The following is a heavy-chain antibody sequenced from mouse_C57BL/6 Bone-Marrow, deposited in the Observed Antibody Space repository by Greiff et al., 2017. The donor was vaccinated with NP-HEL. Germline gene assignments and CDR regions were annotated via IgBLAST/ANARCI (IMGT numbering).Heavy chain of an antibody. Sequence: QVQLQQPGAELVKPGASVKLSCKASGYTFTSYWMHWVKQRPGRGLEWIGRIDPNSGGTKYNEKFKSKATLTVDKPSSTAYLQLSSLTSEDSAVFYCARGGGYNYGSSQDWFAYWGQGTLVTVSA. J-gene: IGHJ3*01. V-gene: IGHV1-72*01. CDR3: ARGGGYNYGSSQDWFAY. CDR1: GYTFTSYW. CDR2: IDPNSGGT. D-gene: IGHD1-1*01.